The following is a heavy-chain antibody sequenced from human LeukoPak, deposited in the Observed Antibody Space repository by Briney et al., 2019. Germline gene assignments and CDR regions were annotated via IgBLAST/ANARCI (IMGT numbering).Heavy chain of an antibody. Sequence: GGSLRLSCAASGFTFSNYPMHWVRQAPGKGLEWVVAIANDGRDKHYGESVKGRFTISRDNSRNTPYLQMNSLRAEDTAVYYCARDLKVKSADYYFDYWGQGTLVTVSS. D-gene: IGHD2-15*01. CDR3: ARDLKVKSADYYFDY. V-gene: IGHV3-30*03. J-gene: IGHJ4*02. CDR2: IANDGRDK. CDR1: GFTFSNYP.